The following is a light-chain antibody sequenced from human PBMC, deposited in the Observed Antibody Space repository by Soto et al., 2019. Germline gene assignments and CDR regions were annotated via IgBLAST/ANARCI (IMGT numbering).Light chain of an antibody. V-gene: IGLV2-11*01. CDR2: DVN. CDR1: SSDVGGYNY. Sequence: QSALTQPRSVSGSPGQSVTITCTGTSSDVGGYNYVSWYQHHPGKAPKLMIYDVNNLPSGVPNRFSGSKSGNTASLTISGLQAEDEADYSCCSYAGSFTFGVIFGGGTKLTVL. J-gene: IGLJ2*01. CDR3: CSYAGSFTFGVI.